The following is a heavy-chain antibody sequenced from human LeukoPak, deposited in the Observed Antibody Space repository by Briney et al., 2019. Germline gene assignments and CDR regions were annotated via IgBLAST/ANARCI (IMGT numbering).Heavy chain of an antibody. J-gene: IGHJ4*02. CDR1: GFTFSDHY. CDR2: TRNKPHKYTT. D-gene: IGHD5-18*01. Sequence: GGSLRLSCAASGFTFSDHYMDWVRQAPGKGLEWVGRTRNKPHKYTTEYAASVKGRFIVSRDDSKNSFYLQMNSLKTEDTAVEYCTRRDTAMVTIFDYWGQGTLVTVSS. V-gene: IGHV3-72*01. CDR3: TRRDTAMVTIFDY.